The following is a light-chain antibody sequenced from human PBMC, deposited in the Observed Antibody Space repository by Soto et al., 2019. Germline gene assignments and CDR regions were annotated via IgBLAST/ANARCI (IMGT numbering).Light chain of an antibody. Sequence: ITQSPATLSASPGERVTISCRASLRISDSLAWYQQKPVQIPRLLIYDTSIRATGVPARFSGSRSGAEFTLTISSLQSEDVAAYYCQKYVNSPLTFGGGTKVDIK. CDR2: DTS. V-gene: IGKV3-15*01. J-gene: IGKJ4*01. CDR3: QKYVNSPLT. CDR1: LRISDS.